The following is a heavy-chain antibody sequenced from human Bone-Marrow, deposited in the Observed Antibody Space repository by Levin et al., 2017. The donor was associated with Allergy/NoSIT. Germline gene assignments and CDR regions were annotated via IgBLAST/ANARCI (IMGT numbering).Heavy chain of an antibody. Sequence: PGGSLRLSCAASGFTFSNVWMTWVRQAPGKGLEWVAQIKRKTEGGTTDYAAPVKGRFTISRDDSKDTLYLQMNNLKSEDTAIYYCSAGAWKTNSDYWGQGTLVTVSS. V-gene: IGHV3-15*01. J-gene: IGHJ4*02. D-gene: IGHD1-1*01. CDR1: GFTFSNVW. CDR3: SAGAWKTNSDY. CDR2: IKRKTEGGTT.